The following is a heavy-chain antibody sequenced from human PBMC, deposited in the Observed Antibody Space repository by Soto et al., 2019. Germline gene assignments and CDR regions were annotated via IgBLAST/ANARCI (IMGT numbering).Heavy chain of an antibody. CDR3: ARGYYDTSGYYQIDL. J-gene: IGHJ4*02. Sequence: ASVKVSCKASGYTFTSYDVMWVRQATGQGLEWMGWVNPDSGNTDSAQKFQGRVTMTWDTSINTAYMELSSLRSEDTAVYYCARGYYDTSGYYQIDLWGQGTLVTVSS. CDR2: VNPDSGNT. V-gene: IGHV1-8*01. CDR1: GYTFTSYD. D-gene: IGHD3-22*01.